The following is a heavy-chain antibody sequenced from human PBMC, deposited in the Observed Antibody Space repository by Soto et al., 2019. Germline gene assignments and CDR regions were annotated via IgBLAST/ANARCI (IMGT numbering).Heavy chain of an antibody. V-gene: IGHV1-24*01. J-gene: IGHJ4*02. CDR1: GYTLTELS. CDR3: ATSSAYSSSGYY. D-gene: IGHD6-6*01. Sequence: ASVKVSCKVSGYTLTELSMHWVRQAPGKGLEWMGGFDPEDGETIYAQKFQGRVTMTEDTSTDTTYMELSSLRSEDTAVYYCATSSAYSSSGYYWGQGTLVTVSS. CDR2: FDPEDGET.